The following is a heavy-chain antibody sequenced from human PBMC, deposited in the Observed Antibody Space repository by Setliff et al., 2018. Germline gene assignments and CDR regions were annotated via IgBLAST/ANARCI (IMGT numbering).Heavy chain of an antibody. J-gene: IGHJ4*02. Sequence: ASVKVSCKASGYTFATYGISWVRQAPGQGLEWMGWISPYNSNTNYAQNFQGRVTMTTDTSTSTAYMELRSLRSDDTAMYYCARDLSTTVMTKSWYYFDFWGQGTLVTVSS. CDR3: ARDLSTTVMTKSWYYFDF. V-gene: IGHV1-18*01. CDR1: GYTFATYG. D-gene: IGHD4-17*01. CDR2: ISPYNSNT.